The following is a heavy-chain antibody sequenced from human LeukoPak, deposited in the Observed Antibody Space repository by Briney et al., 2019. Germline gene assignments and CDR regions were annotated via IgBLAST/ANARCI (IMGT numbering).Heavy chain of an antibody. Sequence: GESLKISCKGSGYRFTNYRIGWVRQMPGKGLEWMGIIYPGDSETTYSPSFQGQVTISADTSINTAYLQWNTLKASDTAMYYCARRVTGYYYYYMDVWGKGTTVTVSS. V-gene: IGHV5-51*01. D-gene: IGHD1-14*01. CDR1: GYRFTNYR. CDR3: ARRVTGYYYYYMDV. CDR2: IYPGDSET. J-gene: IGHJ6*03.